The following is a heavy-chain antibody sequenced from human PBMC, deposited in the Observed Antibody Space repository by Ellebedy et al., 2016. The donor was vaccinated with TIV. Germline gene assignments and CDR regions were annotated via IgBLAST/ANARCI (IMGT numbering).Heavy chain of an antibody. CDR3: AKSPTSGSYFAAFDI. Sequence: GESLKISCVASGFTFSSFVMHWVRQAPGKGLEWVAVISFDGNNQYYADSVKGRFTISRDKSKNTLSLQMNSLRAEDTAVYYCAKSPTSGSYFAAFDIWGQGTVVTVSS. CDR2: ISFDGNNQ. V-gene: IGHV3-30*18. D-gene: IGHD6-19*01. CDR1: GFTFSSFV. J-gene: IGHJ3*02.